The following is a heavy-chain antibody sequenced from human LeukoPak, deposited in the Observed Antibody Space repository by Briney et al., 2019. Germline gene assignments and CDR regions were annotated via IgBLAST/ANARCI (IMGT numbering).Heavy chain of an antibody. CDR2: IYYSGTT. J-gene: IGHJ4*02. D-gene: IGHD2-15*01. CDR1: GGSISSYY. V-gene: IGHV4-59*01. CDR3: ARDNSGYCSGGSCYHFDY. Sequence: SETLSLTCTVSGGSISSYYWSWIRQPPGKGLEWIGYIYYSGTTNYNPSPKSRVTISVDTSKNQFSLKLSSVTAADTAVYYCARDNSGYCSGGSCYHFDYWGQGTLVTVSS.